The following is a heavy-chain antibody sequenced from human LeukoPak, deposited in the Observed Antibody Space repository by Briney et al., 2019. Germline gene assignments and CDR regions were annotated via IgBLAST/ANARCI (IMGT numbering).Heavy chain of an antibody. Sequence: PGGSLRLSCAASGFTFSSCAMSWVRQAPGKGLEWVSTISGTGGSTYYADSVKGRFTISRDNSKNTLYLQMNSLRAEDTAVYYCARGGGNCLDYWGQGTLVAVSS. CDR3: ARGGGNCLDY. J-gene: IGHJ4*02. V-gene: IGHV3-23*01. CDR1: GFTFSSCA. CDR2: ISGTGGST. D-gene: IGHD3-16*01.